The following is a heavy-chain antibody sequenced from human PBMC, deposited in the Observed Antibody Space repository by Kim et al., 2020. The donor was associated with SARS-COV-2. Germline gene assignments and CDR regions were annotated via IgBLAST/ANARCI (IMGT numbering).Heavy chain of an antibody. CDR3: ARVVTIFGVVCWFDP. Sequence: VDSVKGPFTNAGNNAKNSLYLQMNSLRAEDTAVYYCARVVTIFGVVCWFDPWGQGTLVTVSS. J-gene: IGHJ5*02. D-gene: IGHD3-3*01. V-gene: IGHV3-7*01.